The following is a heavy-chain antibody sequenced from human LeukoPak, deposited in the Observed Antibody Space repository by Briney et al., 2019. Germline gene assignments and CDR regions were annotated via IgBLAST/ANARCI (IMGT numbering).Heavy chain of an antibody. D-gene: IGHD3-10*01. CDR3: ASGGYYYGSGSEWYFDL. CDR1: GGSISSSNW. CDR2: IYHSGST. J-gene: IGHJ2*01. Sequence: SGTLSLTCAVSGGSISSSNWWSWVRQPPGKGLEWIGEIYHSGSTNYNPSLKSRVTISVDKSKNQFSLKLSSVTAADTAVYYCASGGYYYGSGSEWYFDLWGRGTLVTVSS. V-gene: IGHV4-4*02.